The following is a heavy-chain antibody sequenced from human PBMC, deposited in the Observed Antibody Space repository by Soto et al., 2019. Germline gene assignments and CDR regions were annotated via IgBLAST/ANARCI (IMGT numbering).Heavy chain of an antibody. V-gene: IGHV4-34*01. CDR1: GGPFSGNY. J-gene: IGHJ4*02. CDR3: ARGYGSGSYFHY. D-gene: IGHD3-10*01. CDR2: INRGGDT. Sequence: SETLFLTCVVYGGPFSGNYWSWVRQAPGKGLEWIGEINRGGDTNYNPSLESRVSISADTSKNQFSLKLRSVTAADTAAYYCARGYGSGSYFHYWGQGTVVTVSS.